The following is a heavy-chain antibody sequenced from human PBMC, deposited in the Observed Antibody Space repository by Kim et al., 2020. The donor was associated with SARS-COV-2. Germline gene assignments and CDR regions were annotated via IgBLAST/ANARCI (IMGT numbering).Heavy chain of an antibody. J-gene: IGHJ6*03. CDR3: ASMDV. Sequence: IKHSVSTNCNPTLKSRVTISVDTSKNQFSRKLSSVTAADTAMYYCASMDVWGKGTTVTVSS. CDR2: IKHSVST. V-gene: IGHV4-34*01.